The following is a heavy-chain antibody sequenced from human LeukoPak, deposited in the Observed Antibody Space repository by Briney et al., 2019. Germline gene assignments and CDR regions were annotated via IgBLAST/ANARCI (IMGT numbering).Heavy chain of an antibody. Sequence: SETLSLTCAVYGGPFKDQYWSWIRQPPGQGLEWIGEINNYGTDRYNPSLKSRVTISVDSSKNQFSLKLSSVTAADTAVYYCARYGDPSPSPYYYYYYMDVWGKGTTVTVSS. J-gene: IGHJ6*03. D-gene: IGHD4-17*01. CDR3: ARYGDPSPSPYYYYYYMDV. CDR1: GGPFKDQY. V-gene: IGHV4-34*10. CDR2: INNYGTD.